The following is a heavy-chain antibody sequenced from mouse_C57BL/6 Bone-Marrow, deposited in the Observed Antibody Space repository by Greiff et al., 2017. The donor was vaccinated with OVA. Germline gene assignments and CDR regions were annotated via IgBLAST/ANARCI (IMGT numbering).Heavy chain of an antibody. V-gene: IGHV1-72*01. CDR3: ARSGGYYGKGGAGFAY. D-gene: IGHD2-1*01. CDR2: IAPNSGGT. J-gene: IGHJ3*01. CDR1: GYTFTSYW. Sequence: QVQLQQPGAELVKPGASVKLSCKASGYTFTSYWMHWVKQRPGRGLEWIGRIAPNSGGTKYNEKFKSKATLTVDKPSSTAYMQLSSLTSEDSAVYYCARSGGYYGKGGAGFAYWGQGTLVTVSA.